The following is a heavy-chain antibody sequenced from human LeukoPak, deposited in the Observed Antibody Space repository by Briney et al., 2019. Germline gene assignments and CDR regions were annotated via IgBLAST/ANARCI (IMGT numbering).Heavy chain of an antibody. J-gene: IGHJ6*02. CDR3: ARDRKITFGGVIAFNGMDV. CDR1: VFTFSNYG. Sequence: GGSLRLSCAASVFTFSNYGMYWVRQAPGKGLEWLAVISYDGNNINYADSVRGRFTISRDNFKNTLFLQMNSLRPEDTAVCYCARDRKITFGGVIAFNGMDVWGQGTTVTVSS. D-gene: IGHD3-16*02. V-gene: IGHV3-30*03. CDR2: ISYDGNNI.